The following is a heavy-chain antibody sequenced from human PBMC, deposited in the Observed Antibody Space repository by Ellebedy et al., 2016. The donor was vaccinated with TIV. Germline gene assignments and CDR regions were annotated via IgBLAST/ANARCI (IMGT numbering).Heavy chain of an antibody. CDR3: VFGNSVKKAFDV. Sequence: SQTLSLTCAISGDRVSSKSASWNWIRQSPSRGLEWLGRTYYWSKWYNDYAAFVKGRITVNPDTSKNQFSLQLSSVTPEDTAVYYCVFGNSVKKAFDVWGQGTVVAVSS. CDR2: TYYWSKWYN. D-gene: IGHD4-23*01. CDR1: GDRVSSKSAS. J-gene: IGHJ3*01. V-gene: IGHV6-1*01.